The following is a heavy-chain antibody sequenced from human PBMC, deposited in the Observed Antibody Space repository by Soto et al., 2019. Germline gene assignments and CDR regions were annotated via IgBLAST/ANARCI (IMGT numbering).Heavy chain of an antibody. CDR2: IIPILGIA. J-gene: IGHJ4*02. Sequence: SVKVSCKASGGTFSSYTIIWVRQAPGQGLEWMGRIIPILGIANYAQKFQGRVTITADKSTSTAYMELSSLRSEDTAVYYCARSGTVTTYGYYFDYWGQGTLVTVSS. D-gene: IGHD4-4*01. V-gene: IGHV1-69*02. CDR3: ARSGTVTTYGYYFDY. CDR1: GGTFSSYT.